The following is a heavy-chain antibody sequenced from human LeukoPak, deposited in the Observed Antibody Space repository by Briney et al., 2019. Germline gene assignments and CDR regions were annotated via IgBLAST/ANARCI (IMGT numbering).Heavy chain of an antibody. V-gene: IGHV4-59*07. J-gene: IGHJ4*02. CDR3: ARAVGGDGSGSL. CDR2: IYYRVTS. D-gene: IGHD3-10*01. CDR1: GDSISTYY. Sequence: PSDTLSLTCTLSGDSISTYYWSWIRQPPRKGLEWIGYIYYRVTSDYNPSLKSRVTMSVDMSTRQISLKLSSVTAADTAVYYCARAVGGDGSGSLWGPGTLVTVSS.